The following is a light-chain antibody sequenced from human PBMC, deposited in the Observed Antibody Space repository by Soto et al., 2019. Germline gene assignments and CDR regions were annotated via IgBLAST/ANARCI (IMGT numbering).Light chain of an antibody. CDR3: QQYNNWPPSRT. Sequence: EIVMTQSPATLSVSPGERATLSCRASQSVSSNLAWYQQKPGQAPRLLIYVASTRATGIPARFSGSGSGTEFTLTISSLQSEDFAVYYCQQYNNWPPSRTFGGGTKVEIK. V-gene: IGKV3-15*01. J-gene: IGKJ4*01. CDR2: VAS. CDR1: QSVSSN.